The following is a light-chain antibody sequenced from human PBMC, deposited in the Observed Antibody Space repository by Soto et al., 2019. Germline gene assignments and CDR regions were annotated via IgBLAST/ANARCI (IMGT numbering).Light chain of an antibody. V-gene: IGKV3-15*01. Sequence: LTQSPNTVSVAGVGRANHSCRASQTISGTLAWYQQKPGQAPRLLIHGASTRAPGFPARFSGSGSGTDFTLTISSLQSEDFAVYYCQQYDKWAWTFGQGTKVDIK. J-gene: IGKJ1*01. CDR1: QTISGT. CDR2: GAS. CDR3: QQYDKWAWT.